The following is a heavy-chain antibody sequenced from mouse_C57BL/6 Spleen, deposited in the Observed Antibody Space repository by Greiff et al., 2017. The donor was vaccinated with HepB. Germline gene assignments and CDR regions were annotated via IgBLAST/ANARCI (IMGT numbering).Heavy chain of an antibody. Sequence: EVQLQESGPGMVKPSQSLSLTCTVTGYSITSGYDWHWIRHFPGNKLDWMGYISYSGSTNYNPSLKSRISITHDTSKNHFFLKLNSVTTEDTATYYCAREGGALYFDYWGQGTTLTVSS. V-gene: IGHV3-1*01. CDR1: GYSITSGYD. D-gene: IGHD3-1*01. CDR3: AREGGALYFDY. J-gene: IGHJ2*01. CDR2: ISYSGST.